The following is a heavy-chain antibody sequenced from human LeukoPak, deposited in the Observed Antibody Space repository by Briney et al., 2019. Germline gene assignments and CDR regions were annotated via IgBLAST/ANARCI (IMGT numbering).Heavy chain of an antibody. CDR3: YYVSGNTY. CDR2: ISYDGSNK. CDR1: GFTFSSYG. V-gene: IGHV3-30*03. Sequence: GRSLRLSCAASGFTFSSYGMHWVRQAPGKGLEWVAVISYDGSNKYYADSVKGRFTISRDNSKNTLYLEMNSLRAEDTAVYYCYYVSGNTYWGQGTLVTVPP. D-gene: IGHD3-10*01. J-gene: IGHJ4*02.